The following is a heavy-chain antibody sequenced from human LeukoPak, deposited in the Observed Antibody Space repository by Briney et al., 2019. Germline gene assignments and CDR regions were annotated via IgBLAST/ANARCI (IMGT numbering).Heavy chain of an antibody. D-gene: IGHD2-15*01. CDR1: GYTFTSYD. CDR2: MNPNSGNT. J-gene: IGHJ4*02. CDR3: VRDKTFEVVNYFDS. V-gene: IGHV1-8*01. Sequence: ASVKVSCKASGYTFTSYDINWVRQATGQGLEWMGWMNPNSGNTGYAQKFQGRVTMTRNTSISTAYMELSSVTAADTAVFYCVRDKTFEVVNYFDSWGQGTLVTVSS.